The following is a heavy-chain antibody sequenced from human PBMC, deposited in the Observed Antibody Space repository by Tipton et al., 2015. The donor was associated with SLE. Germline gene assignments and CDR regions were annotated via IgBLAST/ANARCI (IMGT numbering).Heavy chain of an antibody. Sequence: TLSLTCSVSGGSISSSSYYWGWIRQPPGKGLEWIGSIYHSGSTYYNPSLKSRVTISVDTSKNQFSLKLSSVTAADTAVYYCARVGDTAMVQYYFDYWGQGTLVTVSS. D-gene: IGHD5-18*01. CDR1: GGSISSSSYY. CDR3: ARVGDTAMVQYYFDY. J-gene: IGHJ4*02. CDR2: IYHSGST. V-gene: IGHV4-39*07.